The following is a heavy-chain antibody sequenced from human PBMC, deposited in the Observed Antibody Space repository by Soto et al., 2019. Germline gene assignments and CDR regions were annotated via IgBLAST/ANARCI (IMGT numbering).Heavy chain of an antibody. CDR2: IYPGDSDT. J-gene: IGHJ6*02. D-gene: IGHD6-6*01. CDR1: GSSFTNYW. Sequence: GESLKISCKGSGSSFTNYWIGWVRQMPGKGLEWMGIIYPGDSDTRYSPSFQGQVTISADKSIRTAYLQWSSLQASDTAMYYCARHFYSISGNYYYGMDVWGQGTTVTVSS. CDR3: ARHFYSISGNYYYGMDV. V-gene: IGHV5-51*01.